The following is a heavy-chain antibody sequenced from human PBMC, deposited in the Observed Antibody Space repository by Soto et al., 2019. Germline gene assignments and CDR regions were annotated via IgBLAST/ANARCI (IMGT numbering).Heavy chain of an antibody. V-gene: IGHV4-31*03. Sequence: SSETLSLTCTVSGGSISSGGYYWSWIRQHPGKGLEWIGYIYNSGSTYYTPSLKSRVTISVDTSKNQFSLQLTSVTAADTAVYYCARGHYSSSPPGLDYWGQGTLVTVSS. CDR2: IYNSGST. CDR3: ARGHYSSSPPGLDY. J-gene: IGHJ4*02. CDR1: GGSISSGGYY. D-gene: IGHD6-6*01.